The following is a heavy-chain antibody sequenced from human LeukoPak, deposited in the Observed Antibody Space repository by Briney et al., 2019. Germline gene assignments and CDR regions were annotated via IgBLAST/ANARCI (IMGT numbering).Heavy chain of an antibody. CDR2: INHSGST. CDR3: ARNAIRENYDY. Sequence: SETLSPTCAVYGGSFSGYYWSWIRQPPGKGLEWIGEINHSGSTNYNPSLKSRVTISVDTSKNQFSLKLSSVTAADTAVYYCARNAIRENYDYWGQGTLVTVSS. J-gene: IGHJ4*02. CDR1: GGSFSGYY. V-gene: IGHV4-34*01. D-gene: IGHD1-26*01.